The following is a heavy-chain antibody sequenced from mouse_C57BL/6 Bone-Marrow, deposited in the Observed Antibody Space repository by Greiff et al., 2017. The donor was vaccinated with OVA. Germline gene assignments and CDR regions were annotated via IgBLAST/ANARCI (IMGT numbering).Heavy chain of an antibody. CDR1: GYTFTSYW. D-gene: IGHD2-4*01. J-gene: IGHJ1*03. V-gene: IGHV1-69*01. Sequence: QVQLQQPGAELVMPGASVKLSCKASGYTFTSYWMHWVKQRPGQGLEWIGEIDPSDSYTNYNQKFKGKSTLTVDKSSSTAYMQLSSLTSEDSAVYYCAKAQDEDYDWYFDGWGTGTTVTVSS. CDR3: AKAQDEDYDWYFDG. CDR2: IDPSDSYT.